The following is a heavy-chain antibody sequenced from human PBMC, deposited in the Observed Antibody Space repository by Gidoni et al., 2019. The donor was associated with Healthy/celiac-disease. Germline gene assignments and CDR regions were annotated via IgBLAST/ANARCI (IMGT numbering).Heavy chain of an antibody. CDR3: ARRSGYYFDY. Sequence: QLQLQESGPALVKPSETLSPTCTVSVGSISSSSYYWGWIRQPPGKGLEWIGSIYYSGSTYYNPSLKSRVTISVDTSKNQFSLKLSSGTAADTAVYYCARRSGYYFDYWGQGTLVTVSS. J-gene: IGHJ4*02. CDR1: VGSISSSSYY. D-gene: IGHD3-3*01. CDR2: IYYSGST. V-gene: IGHV4-39*01.